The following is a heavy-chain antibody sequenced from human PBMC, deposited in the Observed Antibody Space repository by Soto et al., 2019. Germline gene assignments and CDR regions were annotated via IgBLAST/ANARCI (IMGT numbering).Heavy chain of an antibody. J-gene: IGHJ4*02. Sequence: QLQLQESGPGLVKPSETLSLTCTVSGGSISSSSYYWGWIRQPPGKGLEWIGSIYYSGSTYYNPSLKSRVTISVDTSKNQFSLKLSSVTAADTAVYYCARQGAAGPNDYWGQGTLVTVSS. D-gene: IGHD6-13*01. CDR1: GGSISSSSYY. CDR3: ARQGAAGPNDY. V-gene: IGHV4-39*01. CDR2: IYYSGST.